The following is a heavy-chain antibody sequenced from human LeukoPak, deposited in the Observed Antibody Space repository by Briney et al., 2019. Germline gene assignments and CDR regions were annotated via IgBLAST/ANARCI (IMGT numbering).Heavy chain of an antibody. Sequence: SETLSLTCAVSGGSITNTTWWSWVRQPPGTGLAWIGEIYHSGSTDYNPSLKSRVTISVDKSKNQFSLNLSSVTAADTAVYYCAISLELLPTFDYWGQGTLVTVSS. D-gene: IGHD1-7*01. CDR2: IYHSGST. CDR1: GGSITNTTW. V-gene: IGHV4-4*02. CDR3: AISLELLPTFDY. J-gene: IGHJ4*02.